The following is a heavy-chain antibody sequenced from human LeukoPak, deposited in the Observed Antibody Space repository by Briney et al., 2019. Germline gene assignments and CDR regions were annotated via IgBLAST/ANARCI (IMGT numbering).Heavy chain of an antibody. J-gene: IGHJ4*02. V-gene: IGHV1-24*01. Sequence: ASVKVSCKVSGHTLTELSMHWVRQAPGKVLEWMGGFDPEDGETIYAQKFQGRVTMTEDTSTDTAYMELSSLRSEDTAVYYCATESKVGAYSDYWGQGTLVTVSS. D-gene: IGHD1-26*01. CDR2: FDPEDGET. CDR1: GHTLTELS. CDR3: ATESKVGAYSDY.